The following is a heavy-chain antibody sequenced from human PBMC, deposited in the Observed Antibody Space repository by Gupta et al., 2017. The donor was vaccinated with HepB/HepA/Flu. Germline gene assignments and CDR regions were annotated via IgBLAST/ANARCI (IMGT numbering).Heavy chain of an antibody. V-gene: IGHV2-70*15. CDR2: IDWDDDK. Sequence: QVTLRESGPALVKPTQTLTLTCTFSGFSLSTSGMCVSWIRQPPGKALEWLARIDWDDDKYYSTSLKTRLTISKDTYKNQVVLTMTNMDPVDTATYYCARLRYCSGTSCYYFDYWGQGTLVTVSS. D-gene: IGHD2-2*01. J-gene: IGHJ4*02. CDR3: ARLRYCSGTSCYYFDY. CDR1: GFSLSTSGMC.